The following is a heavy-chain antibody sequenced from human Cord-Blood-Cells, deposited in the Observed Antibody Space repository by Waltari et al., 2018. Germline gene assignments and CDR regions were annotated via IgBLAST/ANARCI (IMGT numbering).Heavy chain of an antibody. CDR1: GYSFTRYP. CDR3: ARGSGWGY. J-gene: IGHJ4*02. D-gene: IGHD6-19*01. Sequence: VQLVQAAAEVSKPGASVKVSCKPAGYSFTRYPLHWVRQAPGQRLEWMGVINDGNGNTKYSQKFQGRVTITRDKSASTAYMELSSLRAEDTAVYYCARGSGWGYWGQGTLVTVSS. CDR2: INDGNGNT. V-gene: IGHV1-3*01.